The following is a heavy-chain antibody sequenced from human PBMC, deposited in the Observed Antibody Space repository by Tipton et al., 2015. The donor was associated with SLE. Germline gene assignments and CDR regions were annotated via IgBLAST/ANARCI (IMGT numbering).Heavy chain of an antibody. J-gene: IGHJ4*02. CDR2: VYYSGRT. CDR1: GDSITRSDCY. D-gene: IGHD1-1*01. Sequence: TLSLTCTVSGDSITRSDCYWGWIRQPPGKGLEWIGNVYYSGRTYYNPSLKSRVTISLDTSKSQFSLELSSVTAADTAVYYCARASERIGHSDYWGRGTLVTVSS. CDR3: ARASERIGHSDY. V-gene: IGHV4-39*07.